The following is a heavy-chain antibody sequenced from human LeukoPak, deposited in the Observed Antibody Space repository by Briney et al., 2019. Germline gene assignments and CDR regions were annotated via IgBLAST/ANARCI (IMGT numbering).Heavy chain of an antibody. CDR3: AREGTIFGVVIPSYYYYGMDV. D-gene: IGHD3-3*01. V-gene: IGHV1-8*01. CDR1: GYTFTSYD. J-gene: IGHJ6*02. Sequence: ASVKVSCKASGYTFTSYDINWVRQATGQGLEWMGWMNPNSGNTGYAQKFQGRVTMIRNTSISTAYMELSSLRSEDTAVYYCAREGTIFGVVIPSYYYYGMDVWGQGTTVTVSS. CDR2: MNPNSGNT.